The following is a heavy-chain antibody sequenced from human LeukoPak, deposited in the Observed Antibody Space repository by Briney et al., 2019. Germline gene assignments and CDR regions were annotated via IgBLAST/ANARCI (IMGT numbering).Heavy chain of an antibody. J-gene: IGHJ5*02. CDR1: GYTFTSYG. CDR2: INPNSGGT. CDR3: ALSGDYYDSSGYRAPFDP. D-gene: IGHD3-22*01. Sequence: ASVKVSCKASGYTFTSYGISWVRQAPGQGLEWMGRINPNSGGTNYAQKFQGRVTMTRDTSISTAYMELSRLRSDDTAVYYCALSGDYYDSSGYRAPFDPWGQGTLVTVSS. V-gene: IGHV1-2*06.